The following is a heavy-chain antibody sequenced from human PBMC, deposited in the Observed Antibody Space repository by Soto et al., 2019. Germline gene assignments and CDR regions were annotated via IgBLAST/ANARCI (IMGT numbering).Heavy chain of an antibody. Sequence: PGGSLRLSCAGSGFTFSSYAMSWVRQAPGKGLEWVSAISGSGGSTYYADSVKGRFTISRDNSKNTLYLQMNSLRAEDTAVYYCAKDPVSYYYDSSGYYLSRGMDVWGQGTTVTVSS. CDR2: ISGSGGST. CDR3: AKDPVSYYYDSSGYYLSRGMDV. D-gene: IGHD3-22*01. CDR1: GFTFSSYA. J-gene: IGHJ6*02. V-gene: IGHV3-23*01.